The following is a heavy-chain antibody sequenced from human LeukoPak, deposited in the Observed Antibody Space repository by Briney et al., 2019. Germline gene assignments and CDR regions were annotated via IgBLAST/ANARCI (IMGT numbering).Heavy chain of an antibody. D-gene: IGHD6-13*01. CDR2: MNPNSGNT. CDR1: GYTFTSYD. Sequence: ASVKLSCKASGYTFTSYDINWVRQATGQGLEWMGWMNPNSGNTGYAQKFQGRVTMTRNASISTAYMELSSLRSEDTAVYYCARVSSSWSGYYFDYWGQGTLVTVSS. CDR3: ARVSSSWSGYYFDY. V-gene: IGHV1-8*01. J-gene: IGHJ4*02.